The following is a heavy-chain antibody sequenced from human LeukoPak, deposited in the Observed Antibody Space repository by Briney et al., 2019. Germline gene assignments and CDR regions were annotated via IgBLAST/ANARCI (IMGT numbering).Heavy chain of an antibody. CDR2: ISGSGGST. CDR3: AKSPITTYGSGGYYKSWFDP. Sequence: GGSLRLSCAASGFTFSSYAMSWVRQAPGKGLEWVSAISGSGGSTYYADSVKGRFTISRDNSKNTLYLQMNSLRAEDTAVYYCAKSPITTYGSGGYYKSWFDPWGQGTLVTVSS. D-gene: IGHD3-10*01. V-gene: IGHV3-23*01. J-gene: IGHJ5*02. CDR1: GFTFSSYA.